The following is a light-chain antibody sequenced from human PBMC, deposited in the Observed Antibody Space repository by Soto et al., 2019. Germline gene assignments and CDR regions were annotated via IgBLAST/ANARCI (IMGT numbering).Light chain of an antibody. J-gene: IGLJ3*02. CDR3: SSYTSTTTCWV. Sequence: QSALTQPPSVSGSPGQSVTISCTGTSSDVGTYDRVSWYQQPPGTAPKLMIYEVSNRPSGVPDRFSGSKSGNTASLTISGLQAEDEADYYCSSYTSTTTCWVFSGGTKVTVL. CDR1: SSDVGTYDR. CDR2: EVS. V-gene: IGLV2-18*02.